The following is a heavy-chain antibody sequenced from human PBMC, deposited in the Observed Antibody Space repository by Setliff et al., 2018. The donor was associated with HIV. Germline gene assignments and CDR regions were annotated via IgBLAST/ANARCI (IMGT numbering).Heavy chain of an antibody. CDR2: IYPDDSNT. CDR3: VRYSGSSYKSNWFDP. D-gene: IGHD1-26*01. J-gene: IGHJ5*02. CDR1: GYEFYGWW. Sequence: PGESLKISCKTSGYEFYGWWIGWVRQKPGKGLEWMGIIYPDDSNTRYSPSFRGQVTISADMSISTAYLQWSSLQASDTAMYYCVRYSGSSYKSNWFDPWVPETLLVTVSS. V-gene: IGHV5-51*01.